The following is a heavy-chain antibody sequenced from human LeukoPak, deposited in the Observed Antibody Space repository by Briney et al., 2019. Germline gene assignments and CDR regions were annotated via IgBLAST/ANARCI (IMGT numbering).Heavy chain of an antibody. V-gene: IGHV3-48*01. CDR3: AREPTYSSSWYTSCDY. CDR1: GFNFNNYN. J-gene: IGHJ4*02. D-gene: IGHD6-13*01. CDR2: ITLSSSSI. Sequence: GGSLRLSCAASGFNFNNYNMNWVRQAPGKVLEWVSYITLSSSSIYYADSVKGRFTISRDNAKNSLYLQMNSLRAEDTAVYYCAREPTYSSSWYTSCDYWGQGTLVTVSS.